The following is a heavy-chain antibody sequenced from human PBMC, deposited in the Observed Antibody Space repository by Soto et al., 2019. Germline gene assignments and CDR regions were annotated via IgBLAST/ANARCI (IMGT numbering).Heavy chain of an antibody. CDR1: GGSISSGGYS. CDR3: ARGDYGRRAEYLKH. CDR2: IYHSGST. Sequence: PSETLSLTCAVSGGSISSGGYSWSWIRQPPGKGLEWIGYIYHSGSTYYNPSLKSRVTISVDRSKNQFSLKLSSVTAADTAVYYCARGDYGRRAEYLKHWGQGTLVTVSS. V-gene: IGHV4-30-2*01. D-gene: IGHD3-16*01. J-gene: IGHJ1*01.